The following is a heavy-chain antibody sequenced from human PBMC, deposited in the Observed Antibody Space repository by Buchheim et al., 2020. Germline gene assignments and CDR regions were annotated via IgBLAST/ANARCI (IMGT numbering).Heavy chain of an antibody. V-gene: IGHV3-23*01. Sequence: EVQLLESGGGLVQPGGSLRLSCAASGFTFSSYAMSWVRQAPGKGMEWVSVFRGSGGTTYYADSVRGRLTISRDHSKNTLYRQMNSLRAEDTAVYYCAKARESSYYYYGMDVWGQGTT. CDR2: FRGSGGTT. CDR1: GFTFSSYA. D-gene: IGHD5-24*01. CDR3: AKARESSYYYYGMDV. J-gene: IGHJ6*02.